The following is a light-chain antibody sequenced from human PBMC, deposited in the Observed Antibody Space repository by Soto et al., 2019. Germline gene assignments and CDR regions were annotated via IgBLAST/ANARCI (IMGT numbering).Light chain of an antibody. CDR1: SSDVGAYNY. CDR2: EVS. J-gene: IGLJ1*01. V-gene: IGLV2-8*01. CDR3: SSYAGSNNYV. Sequence: QSALTQPPSASGSPGQSVTISCTGTSSDVGAYNYLSWYQQHPGKAPKLMIYEVSKRPSGVPDRFSGSKSGNTASLTVSGLQVEDEADYYCSSYAGSNNYVFGTGTKLTVL.